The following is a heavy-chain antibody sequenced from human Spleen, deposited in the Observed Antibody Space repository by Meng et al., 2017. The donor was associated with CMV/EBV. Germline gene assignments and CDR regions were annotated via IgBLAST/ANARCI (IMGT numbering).Heavy chain of an antibody. CDR2: ITGSSSYI. CDR1: GFTFSIYS. V-gene: IGHV3-21*01. D-gene: IGHD3-3*01. CDR3: AGEFWNTDY. Sequence: GESLKISCAASGFTFSIYSMNWVRQAPGKGLEWVSSITGSSSYIYYADSVKGRFTISRDNAKNSLYLQMNSLRAEDTAVYYCAGEFWNTDYWGQGTLVTVPQ. J-gene: IGHJ4*02.